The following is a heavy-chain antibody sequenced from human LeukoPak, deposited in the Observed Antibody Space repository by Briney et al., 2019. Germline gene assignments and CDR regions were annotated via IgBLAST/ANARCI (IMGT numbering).Heavy chain of an antibody. J-gene: IGHJ4*02. V-gene: IGHV4-61*02. CDR1: GGSISSGSYY. Sequence: PSQTLSLTCTVSGGSISSGSYYWSWIRQPAGKGLEWIGRIYTSGSTTYNSSLKSRVTISLDTSKNHFSLRLSSVTAADTAVYYCARDREVGATGYYFDYWGQGTLVTVSS. CDR2: IYTSGST. CDR3: ARDREVGATGYYFDY. D-gene: IGHD1-26*01.